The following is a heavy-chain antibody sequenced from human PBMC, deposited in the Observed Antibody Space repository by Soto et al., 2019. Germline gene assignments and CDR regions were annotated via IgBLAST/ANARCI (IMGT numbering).Heavy chain of an antibody. V-gene: IGHV3-74*01. CDR2: INSDGSST. J-gene: IGHJ4*02. D-gene: IGHD3-22*01. Sequence: GGSLRLSCAASGFTFSSYWMHWVRQAPGKGLVWVSRINSDGSSTNYADSVKGRFTISRDNAKNTLYLQMNSQRAEDTAVYYCARAPDDSSDFYYGFWGQGTLVTVSS. CDR1: GFTFSSYW. CDR3: ARAPDDSSDFYYGF.